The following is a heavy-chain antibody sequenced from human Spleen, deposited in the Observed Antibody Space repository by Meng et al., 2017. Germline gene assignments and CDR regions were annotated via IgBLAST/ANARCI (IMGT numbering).Heavy chain of an antibody. V-gene: IGHV3-7*01. Sequence: GESLKISCAASGFAFDDYAMHWVRQAPGKGLEWVANIKQDGSEKYYVDSVKGRFTIPRDNAKNSMYLQMNSLRAEDTAVYYCARDRSTMVRGVISFDYWGQGTLVTVSS. J-gene: IGHJ4*02. CDR1: GFAFDDYA. CDR2: IKQDGSEK. CDR3: ARDRSTMVRGVISFDY. D-gene: IGHD3-10*01.